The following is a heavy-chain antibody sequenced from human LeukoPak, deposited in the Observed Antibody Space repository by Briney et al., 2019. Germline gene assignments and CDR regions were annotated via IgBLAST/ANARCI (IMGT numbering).Heavy chain of an antibody. D-gene: IGHD2-2*01. J-gene: IGHJ4*02. CDR1: GYTFSSYA. Sequence: GASVTVSCKASGYTFSSYAINWVRQAPGQGLEWMGWIKTYNGDTNYARKLQGRVTMTTDTSTSTAYMELRSLRSDDTAVYYCARDRPGGGYCSSTSCPYFDYWGQGTLVTVSS. CDR3: ARDRPGGGYCSSTSCPYFDY. CDR2: IKTYNGDT. V-gene: IGHV1-18*01.